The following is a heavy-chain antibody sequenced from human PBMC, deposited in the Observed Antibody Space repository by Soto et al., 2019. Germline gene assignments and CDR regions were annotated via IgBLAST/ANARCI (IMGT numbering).Heavy chain of an antibody. CDR1: GFTVSSHG. D-gene: IGHD3-3*01. CDR3: ANGGSWSGYN. Sequence: QVQLVESGGGVVQPGTSLRLSCAASGFTVSSHGMHWVRQAPGKGLEWVAVISYDGTTKNYPDSVRGRFTISRDNSKNTLYLYMNSLGPEDTAVYYCANGGSWSGYNWGQGTLVTVTS. J-gene: IGHJ4*02. V-gene: IGHV3-30*18. CDR2: ISYDGTTK.